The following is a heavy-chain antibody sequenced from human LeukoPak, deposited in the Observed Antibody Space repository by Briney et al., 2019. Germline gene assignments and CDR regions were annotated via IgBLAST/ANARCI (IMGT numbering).Heavy chain of an antibody. D-gene: IGHD1-26*01. Sequence: GGSLRLSCAASGFTFSSYSMNWVRRPPAKGLEWVSSIRSNCSYIYYADSVEGRCTIPGDNAKTSLYLQMNSLRAEDTAVYYCARVRGGSSNWFDPWGQGTLVTVTS. V-gene: IGHV3-21*01. J-gene: IGHJ5*02. CDR3: ARVRGGSSNWFDP. CDR1: GFTFSSYS. CDR2: IRSNCSYI.